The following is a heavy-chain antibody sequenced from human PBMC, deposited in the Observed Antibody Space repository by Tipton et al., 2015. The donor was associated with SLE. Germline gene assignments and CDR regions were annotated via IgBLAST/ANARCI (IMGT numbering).Heavy chain of an antibody. CDR2: VHYSGST. D-gene: IGHD3-16*01. CDR1: GGSISSSPYY. V-gene: IGHV4-39*07. J-gene: IGHJ4*02. Sequence: TLSLTCTVSGGSISSSPYYWGWIRQPPGKGLDWIGSVHYSGSTYYNPSLKSRVAMSVDTSKNQFSLNLSSATAADTAVYYCARDQVGVGDFDYWGQGALVTVSS. CDR3: ARDQVGVGDFDY.